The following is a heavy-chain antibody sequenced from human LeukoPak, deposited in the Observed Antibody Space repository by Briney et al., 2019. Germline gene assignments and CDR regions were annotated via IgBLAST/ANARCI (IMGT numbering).Heavy chain of an antibody. V-gene: IGHV4-34*01. CDR2: INHSGST. J-gene: IGHJ3*02. Sequence: SETLSLTCPVYGGSFSGYYWSWIRQPPGKGLEWIGEINHSGSTNYNPSLKSRVTISVDTSKNQFSLKLSSVTAADTAVYYCARSDGYGLVGIWGQGTMVTVSS. D-gene: IGHD3-10*01. CDR1: GGSFSGYY. CDR3: ARSDGYGLVGI.